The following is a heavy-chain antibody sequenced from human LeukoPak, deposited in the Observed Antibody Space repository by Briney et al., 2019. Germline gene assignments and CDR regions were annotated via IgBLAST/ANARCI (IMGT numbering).Heavy chain of an antibody. V-gene: IGHV4-34*01. D-gene: IGHD2-15*01. CDR3: ARFSGIVVVVADRGRQDAFDI. J-gene: IGHJ3*02. CDR2: INHSGST. CDR1: GGSFSGYY. Sequence: SETLSLTCAVYGGSFSGYYWSWIRQPPGKGLEWIGEINHSGSTNYNPSLKSRVTISVDTSKNQFSLKLSSVTAADTAVYYCARFSGIVVVVADRGRQDAFDIWGQGTMVTVSS.